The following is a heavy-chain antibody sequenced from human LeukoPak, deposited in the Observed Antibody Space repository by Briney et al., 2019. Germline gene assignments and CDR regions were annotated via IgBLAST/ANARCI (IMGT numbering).Heavy chain of an antibody. J-gene: IGHJ6*02. D-gene: IGHD3-9*01. Sequence: GRSLRLSCAASGLTFSSYAMHWVRQAPGKGLEWVAVISYDGSNKYYADSVKGRFTISRDNSKNTLYLQMNSLRAEDTAVYYCARDDSYYDILTGFYYYYGMDVWGQGTTVTVSS. CDR2: ISYDGSNK. CDR3: ARDDSYYDILTGFYYYYGMDV. CDR1: GLTFSSYA. V-gene: IGHV3-30-3*01.